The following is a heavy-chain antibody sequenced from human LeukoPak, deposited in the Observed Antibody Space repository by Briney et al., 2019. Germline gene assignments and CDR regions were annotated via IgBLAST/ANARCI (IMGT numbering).Heavy chain of an antibody. CDR2: INAGNGNT. CDR3: ARDWYDSSGYYSAFDY. D-gene: IGHD3-22*01. Sequence: ASVKVSCTASGYTFTSYAMHWVRQAPGQRREWMGWINAGNGNTKYSQKFQGGVTITRDTSASTAYMELSSLRSEDTAVYDCARDWYDSSGYYSAFDYWGPGTLVTVSS. V-gene: IGHV1-3*01. J-gene: IGHJ4*02. CDR1: GYTFTSYA.